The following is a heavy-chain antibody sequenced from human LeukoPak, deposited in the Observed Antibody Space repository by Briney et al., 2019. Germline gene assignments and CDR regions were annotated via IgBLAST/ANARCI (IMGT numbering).Heavy chain of an antibody. D-gene: IGHD3-10*02. J-gene: IGHJ3*02. CDR2: INPNSGGT. CDR3: ARDVRSTDAFDI. CDR1: GYTFTVYY. V-gene: IGHV1-2*02. Sequence: ASVKVSFKASGYTFTVYYMHWVRQAPGQGLEWMGWINPNSGGTNYAQKFQGRVTMTRDTAISTAYMELSRLRSDDTAVYYCARDVRSTDAFDIWGQGTMLTVSS.